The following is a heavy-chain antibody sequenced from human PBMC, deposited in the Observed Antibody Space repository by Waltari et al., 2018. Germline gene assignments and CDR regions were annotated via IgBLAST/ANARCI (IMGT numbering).Heavy chain of an antibody. V-gene: IGHV1-69*05. CDR3: ARDPHRRVVQGRGGAFDI. Sequence: QVQLVQSGAEVKKPGSSVKVSCKASGGTFSSYAISWVRQATGQGLEWMGGIIPIFGTANYAQKFQGRVTITTDESTSTAYMELSSLRSEDTAVYYCARDPHRRVVQGRGGAFDIWGQGTMVTVSS. D-gene: IGHD3-10*01. CDR2: IIPIFGTA. J-gene: IGHJ3*02. CDR1: GGTFSSYA.